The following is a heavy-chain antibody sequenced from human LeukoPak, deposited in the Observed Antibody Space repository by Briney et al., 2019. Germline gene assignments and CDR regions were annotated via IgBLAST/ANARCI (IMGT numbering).Heavy chain of an antibody. J-gene: IGHJ4*02. CDR2: ISYDGSNK. V-gene: IGHV3-30*03. CDR3: AREGGYCSGGSCRFFDY. CDR1: GFTFSSYG. D-gene: IGHD2-15*01. Sequence: GRSLRLSCAPSGFTFSSYGMHWVRQAPGKGLEWVAVISYDGSNKYYADSVKGRFTISRDNSKNTLYLQMNSLRAEDTAVYYCAREGGYCSGGSCRFFDYWGQGTLVTVSS.